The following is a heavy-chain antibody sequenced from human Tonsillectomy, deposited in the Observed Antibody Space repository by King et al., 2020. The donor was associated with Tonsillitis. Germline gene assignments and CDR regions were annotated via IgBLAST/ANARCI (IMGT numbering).Heavy chain of an antibody. V-gene: IGHV2-5*02. J-gene: IGHJ1*01. CDR3: AHSFYSSTWYAPFQH. D-gene: IGHD6-13*01. Sequence: ITLKESGPTLVKPTQTLTLTCTFSGFSLSTSGGGVGWIRQPPGKALEWLAPIHWDDDKRSSPSLKSRLTITKATPKDQVVLTMTNVDPVDTATYYCAHSFYSSTWYAPFQHWGQGTLVTVSS. CDR2: IHWDDDK. CDR1: GFSLSTSGGG.